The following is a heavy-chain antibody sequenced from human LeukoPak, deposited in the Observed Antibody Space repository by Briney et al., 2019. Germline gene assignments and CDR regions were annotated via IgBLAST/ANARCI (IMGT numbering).Heavy chain of an antibody. CDR3: ARDNGWYCLGSSCYSSFDP. Sequence: ASVKVSCKASGYTFTGYYMHWVRQAPGQGLEWMGWINPNSGGTNYAQKFQGRVTMTRDTSISTAYMELSRLRCDDTAVYSCARDNGWYCLGSSCYSSFDPWGQGTMVTVSS. V-gene: IGHV1-2*02. CDR2: INPNSGGT. J-gene: IGHJ3*01. D-gene: IGHD2-2*01. CDR1: GYTFTGYY.